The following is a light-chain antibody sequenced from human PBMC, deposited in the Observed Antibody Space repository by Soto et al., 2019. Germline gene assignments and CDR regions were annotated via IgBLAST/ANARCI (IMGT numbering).Light chain of an antibody. CDR1: QSVTSNY. V-gene: IGKV3-20*01. CDR2: GAS. CDR3: QQYGSSPYT. Sequence: EVVLTQSPGTLSLSPGERATLSCGASQSVTSNYLAWYQQKPGQAPRLLIYGASSRATGIPDRFRGSGSGTDITLTISRLEPEDFAVYYCQQYGSSPYTFGQGTKLEI. J-gene: IGKJ2*01.